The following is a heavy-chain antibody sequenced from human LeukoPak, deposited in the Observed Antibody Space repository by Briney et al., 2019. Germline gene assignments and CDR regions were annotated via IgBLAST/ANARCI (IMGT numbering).Heavy chain of an antibody. CDR2: ISYDGSNK. V-gene: IGHV3-30*18. CDR3: AKGDSSGYYFPSFRFDP. J-gene: IGHJ5*02. Sequence: RSLRLSCAASGFTFSSYGMHWVRQAPGKGLEWVAVISYDGSNKYYADSVKGRFTISRDNSKNTLYLQMNSLRAEDTAVYYCAKGDSSGYYFPSFRFDPWGQGTLVTVSS. D-gene: IGHD3-22*01. CDR1: GFTFSSYG.